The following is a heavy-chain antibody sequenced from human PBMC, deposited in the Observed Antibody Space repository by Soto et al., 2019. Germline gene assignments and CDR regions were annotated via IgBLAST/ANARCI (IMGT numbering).Heavy chain of an antibody. CDR2: ISDTGGST. Sequence: EVQLLESGGDLVQPGGSLRLSCAVSGFTFSNYAMIWVRQAPGEGLEWVSTISDTGGSTDYANPVKGRFTISRDNSRNTLSLQMNGLRVEDTAIYYCAKDFGTPGVGATPEFWGQGNLVTVSS. J-gene: IGHJ4*02. CDR1: GFTFSNYA. V-gene: IGHV3-23*01. D-gene: IGHD1-26*01. CDR3: AKDFGTPGVGATPEF.